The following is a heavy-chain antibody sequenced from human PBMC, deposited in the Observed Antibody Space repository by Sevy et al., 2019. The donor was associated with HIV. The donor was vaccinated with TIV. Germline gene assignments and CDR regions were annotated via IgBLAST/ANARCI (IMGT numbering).Heavy chain of an antibody. Sequence: ASVKVSCKASGYTLTSYAMHWVRQAPGQRLEWMGWINAGNGNTKYSQKFQGRVTITRDTSASTAYRELSSLRSEDTAVDYCARAILGGIQLWSAGLDYWGQGTLLIFSS. CDR1: GYTLTSYA. V-gene: IGHV1-3*01. J-gene: IGHJ4*02. D-gene: IGHD5-18*01. CDR3: ARAILGGIQLWSAGLDY. CDR2: INAGNGNT.